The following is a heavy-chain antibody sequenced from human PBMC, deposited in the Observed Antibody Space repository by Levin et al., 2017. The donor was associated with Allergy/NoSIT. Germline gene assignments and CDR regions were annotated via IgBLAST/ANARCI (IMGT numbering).Heavy chain of an antibody. CDR1: GYTFTSYD. V-gene: IGHV1-8*01. Sequence: ASVKVSCKASGYTFTSYDINWVRQATGQGLEWMGWMNPNSGNTGYAQKFQGRVTMTRNTSISTAYMELSSLRSEDTAVYYCARGGGWYYYYYYYGMDVWGQGTTVTVSS. CDR2: MNPNSGNT. CDR3: ARGGGWYYYYYYYGMDV. J-gene: IGHJ6*02. D-gene: IGHD2-15*01.